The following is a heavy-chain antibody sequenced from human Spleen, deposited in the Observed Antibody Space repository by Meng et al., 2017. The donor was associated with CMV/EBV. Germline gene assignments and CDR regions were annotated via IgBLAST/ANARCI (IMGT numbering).Heavy chain of an antibody. CDR3: ARLPDYFDSSGFDY. J-gene: IGHJ4*02. CDR1: GFTFSDYY. Sequence: GESLKISCAASGFTFSDYYMSWIRQAPGKGLEWISYISSSGTKMYYADSVQGRFTISRDNAKNSLYLEMNSLRAEDTAVYYCARLPDYFDSSGFDYWGQGTLVTVSS. V-gene: IGHV3-11*04. CDR2: ISSSGTKM. D-gene: IGHD3-22*01.